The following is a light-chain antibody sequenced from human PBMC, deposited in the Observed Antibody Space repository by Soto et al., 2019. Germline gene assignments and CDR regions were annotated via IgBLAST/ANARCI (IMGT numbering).Light chain of an antibody. V-gene: IGLV1-44*01. J-gene: IGLJ1*01. CDR1: SSNIGSNT. CDR3: AAWDDSLNSCYV. CDR2: SNN. Sequence: QSVLTQPPSASGTPGQRVTISCSGSSSNIGSNTVNWYQQLPGTAPKLLIYSNNQRPSGVPDRFSGSKSGTSASLAISGLQSEDDADSYCAAWDDSLNSCYVFRTGTKLTVL.